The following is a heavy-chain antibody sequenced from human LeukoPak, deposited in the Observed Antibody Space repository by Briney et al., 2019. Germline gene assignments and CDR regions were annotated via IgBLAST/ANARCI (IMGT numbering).Heavy chain of an antibody. CDR2: IYYSGST. D-gene: IGHD2-15*01. Sequence: SETLSLTCTVSGGSISSSSYYWGWIRQPPGKGLEWIGSIYYSGSTYYNPSLKSRVTISVDTSKNQFSLKLSSVTAADTAVYYCARGDIVVVVAATFLDYWGQGTLVTVSS. J-gene: IGHJ4*02. V-gene: IGHV4-39*01. CDR1: GGSISSSSYY. CDR3: ARGDIVVVVAATFLDY.